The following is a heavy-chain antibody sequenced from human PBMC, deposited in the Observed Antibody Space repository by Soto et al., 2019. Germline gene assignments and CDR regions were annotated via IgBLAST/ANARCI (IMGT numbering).Heavy chain of an antibody. Sequence: PSETLSLTCTVSGGSISSYYWSWIRQPPGKGLEWIGYIYYSGSTNYNPSLKSRVTISVDTSKNQFSLKLSSVTAADTAVYYCARYSSGCYGDAFDIWGQGTMVT. CDR3: ARYSSGCYGDAFDI. D-gene: IGHD6-19*01. V-gene: IGHV4-59*01. CDR1: GGSISSYY. CDR2: IYYSGST. J-gene: IGHJ3*02.